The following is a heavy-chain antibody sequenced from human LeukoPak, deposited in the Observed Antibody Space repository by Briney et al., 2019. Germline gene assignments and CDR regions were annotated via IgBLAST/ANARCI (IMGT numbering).Heavy chain of an antibody. D-gene: IGHD2-15*01. CDR3: APEVVVPHFDY. CDR1: GFTFSDYY. J-gene: IGHJ4*02. Sequence: PGGSLRLSCAASGFTFSDYYMSWIRQAPGKGLEWVSYISSSGSTIYYADSVKGRFTISRDNSKNTLYLQMNSLRAEDTAVYYCAPEVVVPHFDYWGQGTLVTVSS. CDR2: ISSSGSTI. V-gene: IGHV3-11*01.